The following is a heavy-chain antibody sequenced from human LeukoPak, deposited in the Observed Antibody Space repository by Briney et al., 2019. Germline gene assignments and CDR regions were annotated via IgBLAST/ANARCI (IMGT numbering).Heavy chain of an antibody. J-gene: IGHJ3*02. CDR2: IYHRGST. CDR3: ATARFYDSSGYHSVGAFDI. Sequence: SETLSLTCTVSDGSISSYYWSWIRQPPGKGLEWIGYIYHRGSTNYNPSLKSRVTMSVDTSKNQFSLKLSSVTAADTAVYYCATARFYDSSGYHSVGAFDIWGQGTMVTVSS. D-gene: IGHD3-22*01. CDR1: DGSISSYY. V-gene: IGHV4-59*12.